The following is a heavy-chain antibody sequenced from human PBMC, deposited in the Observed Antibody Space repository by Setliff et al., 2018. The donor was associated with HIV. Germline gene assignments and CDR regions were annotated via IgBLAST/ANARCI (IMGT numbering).Heavy chain of an antibody. V-gene: IGHV4-38-2*02. CDR1: GDSISSDFY. D-gene: IGHD2-21*02. CDR3: ARGQGCGGGCHYAFEM. Sequence: KPSETLSLTCTVSGDSISSDFYWDWIRQPPGKGLEWIGSIYHSGNTYYMPSLQSRVTISVDMSKNQFSLNLNSVTAADTAVYYCARGQGCGGGCHYAFEMWGQGTMVTVSS. CDR2: IYHSGNT. J-gene: IGHJ3*02.